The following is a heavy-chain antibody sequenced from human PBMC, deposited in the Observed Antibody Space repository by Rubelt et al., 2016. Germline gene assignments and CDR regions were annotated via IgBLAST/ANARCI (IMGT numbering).Heavy chain of an antibody. V-gene: IGHV4-39*07. CDR1: GGSISSNIYF. CDR3: ARARYSSAQIGVIDY. Sequence: QLQLQESGPGLVKPSETLSLTCTVSGGSISSNIYFWAWIRQSPGKGLEWIGSFHYSGSTYYNPSLKSRVTISVDPSKNQCSLKLSSVTVAETAVYYCARARYSSAQIGVIDYWGQGTLVTVSS. J-gene: IGHJ4*02. CDR2: FHYSGST. D-gene: IGHD5-18*01.